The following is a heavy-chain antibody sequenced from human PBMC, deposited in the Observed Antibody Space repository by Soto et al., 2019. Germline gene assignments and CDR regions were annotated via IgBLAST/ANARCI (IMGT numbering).Heavy chain of an antibody. CDR3: AEGYSFSLDF. Sequence: QVRLVQSGAEMMTPGSSVKVSCKASGGTFRSHTINWVRQAPGQGLEWMGGAIPVFGSTSYAQQFQGRVTISADESTGTAFIDLRSVRSDDTAVYFCAEGYSFSLDFWGQGTLVTVSS. CDR1: GGTFRSHT. V-gene: IGHV1-69*01. J-gene: IGHJ4*02. D-gene: IGHD5-18*01. CDR2: AIPVFGST.